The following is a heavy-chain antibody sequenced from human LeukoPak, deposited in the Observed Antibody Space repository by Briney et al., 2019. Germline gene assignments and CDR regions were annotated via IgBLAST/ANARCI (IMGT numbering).Heavy chain of an antibody. D-gene: IGHD6-13*01. Sequence: GGSLRLSCAPSGLTFNIYARSWVRQAPGKGLEWVSSLSSSSTYIYYADSVKGRFTISRDSAKNSLYLQMNSLSAEDTSVYYCVRYYRSSALDYWGQGTLVTVSS. J-gene: IGHJ4*02. V-gene: IGHV3-21*01. CDR3: VRYYRSSALDY. CDR1: GLTFNIYA. CDR2: LSSSSTYI.